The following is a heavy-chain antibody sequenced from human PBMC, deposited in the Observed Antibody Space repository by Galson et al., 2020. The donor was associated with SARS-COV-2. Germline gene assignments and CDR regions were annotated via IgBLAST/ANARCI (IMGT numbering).Heavy chain of an antibody. D-gene: IGHD1-26*01. V-gene: IGHV1-24*01. CDR1: GYTLTELS. J-gene: IGHJ5*02. CDR3: ATGSGSYTNTWFDP. CDR2: FDPEDGET. Sequence: ASVKVSCKVSGYTLTELSMHWVRQAPGKGLEWMGGFDPEDGETIYAQKFQGRVTITEDTSTDTAYMELSSLRSEDTAVYYCATGSGSYTNTWFDPWGQGTLVTVSS.